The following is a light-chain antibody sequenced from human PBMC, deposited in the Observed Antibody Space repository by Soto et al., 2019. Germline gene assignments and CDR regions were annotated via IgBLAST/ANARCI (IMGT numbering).Light chain of an antibody. J-gene: IGLJ3*02. CDR2: EVN. CDR3: TSYAGSNDLGV. CDR1: SSDVGAYNY. Sequence: QSALTQPPSASGSPGQSVTICCNGASSDVGAYNYVSWYQQHPGKAPKLVIYEVNKRPSGVPDRFSGSKSGTTASLIVSGLQAEDEADYYRTSYAGSNDLGVFGGGTKLTVL. V-gene: IGLV2-8*01.